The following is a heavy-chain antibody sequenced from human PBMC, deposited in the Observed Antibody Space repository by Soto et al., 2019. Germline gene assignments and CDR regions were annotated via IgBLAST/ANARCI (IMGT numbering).Heavy chain of an antibody. Sequence: NPSETLSLTCTVSGGSMSNYYWSWIRQPAGKGLEWIGRIYTTGSTHYNPSLKSRVTLSIDMSKNQFSLKLNSVTAADTAVYYCARELHYIYEILTGHFDHWGQGTLVTVSS. CDR2: IYTTGST. CDR3: ARELHYIYEILTGHFDH. V-gene: IGHV4-4*07. CDR1: GGSMSNYY. D-gene: IGHD3-9*01. J-gene: IGHJ4*02.